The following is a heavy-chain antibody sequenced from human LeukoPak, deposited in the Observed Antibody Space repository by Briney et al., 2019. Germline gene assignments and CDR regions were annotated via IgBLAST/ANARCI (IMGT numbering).Heavy chain of an antibody. V-gene: IGHV4-4*02. D-gene: IGHD2-15*01. Sequence: SETLSLTCTVSGGSISSSSWWSGVHQPPGKGLEWIGEIYHSGSTNYNPSLKRRVTISVDKSKNHFSLNLSSVTAADTAVYYCARDEKGRQTPLDHWGQGTLVTVSS. CDR3: ARDEKGRQTPLDH. J-gene: IGHJ4*02. CDR1: GGSISSSSW. CDR2: IYHSGST.